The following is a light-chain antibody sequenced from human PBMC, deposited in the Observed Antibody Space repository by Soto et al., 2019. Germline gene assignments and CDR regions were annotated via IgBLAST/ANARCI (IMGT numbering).Light chain of an antibody. CDR3: SSYSSSSSLYV. V-gene: IGLV2-14*01. CDR1: SSNIGAYNY. J-gene: IGLJ1*01. CDR2: KVS. Sequence: QSVLTQPPSVSAAPGQKVTISCSGSSSNIGAYNYVSWYQQHPGKAPKVMIYKVSNRPSGVSDRFSGSKSANTASLTISGLQAEDEADYYCSSYSSSSSLYVFGTGTKVTVL.